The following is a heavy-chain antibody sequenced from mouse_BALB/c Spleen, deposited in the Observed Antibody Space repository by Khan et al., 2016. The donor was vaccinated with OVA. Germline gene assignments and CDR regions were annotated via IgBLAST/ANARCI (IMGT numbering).Heavy chain of an antibody. CDR2: IYPGTDNT. CDR3: GSDVSLYYFVY. CDR1: GYNFTNYW. Sequence: QVQLKESGAELVRPGASVKLSCRTSGYNFTNYWIHWVKQRSGQGLEWIARIYPGTDNTYYNEKLKDKATLTADRSSSTAYMQLSSLNSEDSAVYFCGSDVSLYYFVYWGQGTTLTVSS. V-gene: IGHV1-76*01. J-gene: IGHJ2*01.